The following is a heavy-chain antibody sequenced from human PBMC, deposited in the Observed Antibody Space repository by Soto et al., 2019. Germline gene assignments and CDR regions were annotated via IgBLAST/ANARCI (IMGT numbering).Heavy chain of an antibody. CDR1: GGSISSGGYY. CDR2: IYYSGST. J-gene: IGHJ4*02. Sequence: QVQLQESGPGLVKPSQTLSLTCTVSGGSISSGGYYWSWIRQHPGKGLEWIGYIYYSGSTYYNPSLKSRVTISVDTANNQFSLKLSSVTAADTAVYYCARDGVFYGSGSHYFHYWGQGTLVTVSS. D-gene: IGHD3-10*01. CDR3: ARDGVFYGSGSHYFHY. V-gene: IGHV4-31*03.